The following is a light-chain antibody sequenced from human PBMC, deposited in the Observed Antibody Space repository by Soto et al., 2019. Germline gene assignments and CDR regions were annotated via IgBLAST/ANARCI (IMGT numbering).Light chain of an antibody. V-gene: IGLV2-8*01. Sequence: QSVLAQPPSASGSPGQSVTISCTGTSSDVGGYNDVSWYQQHPGKAPKLIIYEVSKRPSGVPDRFSGSKSGNTASLTVSGLQAEDEADYYCSSFAVRTVYVFGTGTKVTVL. CDR3: SSFAVRTVYV. CDR2: EVS. J-gene: IGLJ1*01. CDR1: SSDVGGYND.